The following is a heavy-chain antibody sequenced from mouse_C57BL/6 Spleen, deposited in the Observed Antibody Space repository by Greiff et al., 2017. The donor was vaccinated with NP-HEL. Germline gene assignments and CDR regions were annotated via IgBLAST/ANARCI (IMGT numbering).Heavy chain of an antibody. J-gene: IGHJ2*01. Sequence: VQVVESGAELARPGASVKMSCKASGYTFTSYTMHWVKQRPGQGLEWIGYINPSSGYTKYNQKFKDKATLTADKSSSTAYMQLSSLTSEDSAVYYCARGYGSSLYYFDYWGQGTTLTVSS. D-gene: IGHD1-1*01. V-gene: IGHV1-4*01. CDR3: ARGYGSSLYYFDY. CDR2: INPSSGYT. CDR1: GYTFTSYT.